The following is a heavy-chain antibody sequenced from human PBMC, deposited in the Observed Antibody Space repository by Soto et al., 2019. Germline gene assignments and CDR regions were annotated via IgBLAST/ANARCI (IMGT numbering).Heavy chain of an antibody. Sequence: PGESLRLSCAASGFTFGSYGMHWVRQAPGKGLEWVAVISYDGSNKYYADSVKGRFTISRDNSKNTLYLQMNSLRAEDTAVYYCAKDLEMATIFSFDYWGQGTLVTVSS. J-gene: IGHJ4*02. V-gene: IGHV3-30*18. CDR1: GFTFGSYG. D-gene: IGHD5-12*01. CDR3: AKDLEMATIFSFDY. CDR2: ISYDGSNK.